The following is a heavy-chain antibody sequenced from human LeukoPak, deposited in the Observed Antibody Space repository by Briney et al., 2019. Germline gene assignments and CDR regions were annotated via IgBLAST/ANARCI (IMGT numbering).Heavy chain of an antibody. CDR3: ARGGSEDYFDY. Sequence: PGGSLRLSCTGSGFTFSRYSINWVRQAPGKGLEWVSVIWGNGYTTYYADSVKGRFTISRDNSKNTLYLQMNSLRAEDTAVYYCARGGSEDYFDYWGQGTLVTVSS. CDR1: GFTFSRYS. V-gene: IGHV3-48*01. J-gene: IGHJ4*02. D-gene: IGHD3-16*01. CDR2: IWGNGYTT.